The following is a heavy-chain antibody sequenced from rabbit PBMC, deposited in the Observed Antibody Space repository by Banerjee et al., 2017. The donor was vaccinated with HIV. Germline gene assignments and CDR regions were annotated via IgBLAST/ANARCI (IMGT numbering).Heavy chain of an antibody. J-gene: IGHJ4*01. D-gene: IGHD8-1*01. Sequence: QEQLEESGGDLVKPEGSLTLTCKASGFDFSSYGVSWVRQAPGKGLEWIGYITYGGSAYYASWVKGRFTISKTSSTTVTLQMTSLTAADTATYFCARDLGGSSDLWGPGTLVTVS. CDR2: ITYGGSA. CDR3: ARDLGGSSDL. V-gene: IGHV1S36*01. CDR1: GFDFSSYG.